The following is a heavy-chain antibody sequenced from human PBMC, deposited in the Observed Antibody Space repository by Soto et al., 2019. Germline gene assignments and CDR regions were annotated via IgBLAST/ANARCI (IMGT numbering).Heavy chain of an antibody. Sequence: QVQLVQSGAEVKKPGSSVKVSCKASGGTFSSYAISWVRQAPGQGLEWMGGIIPIFGTANYAQKFQGRVTITADESTSTAYMELSSLRSEDTAVYYCARGLEGDILTGYYRFDYWGQGTLVTVSS. D-gene: IGHD3-9*01. J-gene: IGHJ4*02. CDR3: ARGLEGDILTGYYRFDY. V-gene: IGHV1-69*12. CDR1: GGTFSSYA. CDR2: IIPIFGTA.